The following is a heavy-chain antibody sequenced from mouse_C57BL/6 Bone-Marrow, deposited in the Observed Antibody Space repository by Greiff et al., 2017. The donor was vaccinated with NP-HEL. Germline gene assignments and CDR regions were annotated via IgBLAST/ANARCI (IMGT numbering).Heavy chain of an antibody. Sequence: EVQLQQSGAELVRPGASVKLSCTASGFNIKDDYMPWVKQRPEQGLEWIGWIDPENGDTEYASKFQGKATITADTSSNTAYLQLSSLTSEDTAVYYCTTRAGTCAMDYWGQGTSVTVSS. V-gene: IGHV14-4*01. CDR3: TTRAGTCAMDY. D-gene: IGHD3-3*01. CDR1: GFNIKDDY. CDR2: IDPENGDT. J-gene: IGHJ4*01.